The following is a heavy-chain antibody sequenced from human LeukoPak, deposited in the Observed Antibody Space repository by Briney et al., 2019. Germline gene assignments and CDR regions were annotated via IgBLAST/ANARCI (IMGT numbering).Heavy chain of an antibody. CDR2: TSGSGGST. Sequence: PGGCLRLSCAAAGFTFSSYAMSWVRQAPGKGLEWVSGTSGSGGSTYYAGSVKGRFTICRDNSKNTLYLQMNSLRVEDTAVYYCAKNGGSQCYSHLDSWGQGTLVTVSS. CDR3: AKNGGSQCYSHLDS. J-gene: IGHJ4*02. V-gene: IGHV3-23*01. CDR1: GFTFSSYA. D-gene: IGHD2-15*01.